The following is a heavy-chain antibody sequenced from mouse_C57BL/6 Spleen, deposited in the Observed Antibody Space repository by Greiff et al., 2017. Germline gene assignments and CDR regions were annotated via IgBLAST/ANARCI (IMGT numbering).Heavy chain of an antibody. D-gene: IGHD1-1*01. V-gene: IGHV1-19*01. CDR3: ALYYYGSSPYAMDY. CDR2: INPYNGGT. CDR1: GYTFTDYY. J-gene: IGHJ4*01. Sequence: VQLQQSGPVLVKPGASVKMSCKASGYTFTDYYMNWVKQSHGKSLEWIGVINPYNGGTNYNEKFKSKATLTVDKSSSTAYMQLSSLTSEDSAVYYCALYYYGSSPYAMDYWGQGTSVTVSS.